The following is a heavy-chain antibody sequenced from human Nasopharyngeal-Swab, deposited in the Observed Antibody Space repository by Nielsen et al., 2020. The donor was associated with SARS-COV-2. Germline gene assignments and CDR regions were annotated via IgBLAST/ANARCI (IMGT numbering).Heavy chain of an antibody. V-gene: IGHV4-31*03. D-gene: IGHD1-1*01. CDR2: IYRLGGT. Sequence: LRLSCTVSGGSISSGDYYWSWIRQLPGKGLEWIGYIYRLGGTSYNPSLKGRVTISLDASNNQFSLRLSSVTAADTAMFYCARGTPFDYWGQGILVTVSS. CDR3: ARGTPFDY. CDR1: GGSISSGDYY. J-gene: IGHJ4*02.